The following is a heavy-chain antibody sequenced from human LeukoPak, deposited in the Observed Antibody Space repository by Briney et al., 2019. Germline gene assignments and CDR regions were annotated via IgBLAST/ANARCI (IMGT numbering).Heavy chain of an antibody. V-gene: IGHV4-39*07. D-gene: IGHD6-19*01. CDR3: ARGTLYSGRSYYFDS. Sequence: SETLSLTCTVSGGSISSYYWGWVRQPPGKGLEWIGSIYYSGTTKYNPSLKSRVTISVDNSNNKFSLRLSSVTAADTALYYCARGTLYSGRSYYFDSWGQGTLVTVSS. J-gene: IGHJ4*02. CDR1: GGSISSYY. CDR2: IYYSGTT.